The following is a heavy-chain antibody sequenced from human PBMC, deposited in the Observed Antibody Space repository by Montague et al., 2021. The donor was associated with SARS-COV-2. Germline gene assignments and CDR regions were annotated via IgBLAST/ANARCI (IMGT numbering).Heavy chain of an antibody. D-gene: IGHD1-14*01. CDR3: VAGGDSAKPRAY. CDR1: GGSIANSHNY. J-gene: IGHJ4*02. Sequence: SETLSLTCTVSGGSIANSHNYWGWVRQPPGKGLDWIGSVLYTGTPXYXXXXTARVTISLDTSKNQFSLTLYSVTAADTATYFCVAGGDSAKPRAYWGQGTLVTVSS. V-gene: IGHV4-39*07. CDR2: VLYTGTP.